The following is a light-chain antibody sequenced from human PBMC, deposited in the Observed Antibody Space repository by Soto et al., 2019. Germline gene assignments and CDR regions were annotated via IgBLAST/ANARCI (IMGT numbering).Light chain of an antibody. CDR3: SSYTSSSTLV. CDR2: EVS. CDR1: SSDVGGYNY. V-gene: IGLV2-14*01. Sequence: QSALTQPASVSGSPGQSITISCTGTSSDVGGYNYVSWYQQHPGKDPKLMIYEVSNRPSGVSNRFSGCKSGNTASLTISGLQAEDEADYYCSSYTSSSTLVFGGGTKLTVL. J-gene: IGLJ2*01.